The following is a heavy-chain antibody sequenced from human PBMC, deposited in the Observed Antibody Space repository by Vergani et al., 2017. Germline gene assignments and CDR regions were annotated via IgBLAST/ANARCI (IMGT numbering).Heavy chain of an antibody. J-gene: IGHJ2*01. V-gene: IGHV3-9*01. CDR1: GFTFQAFA. D-gene: IGHD3-16*01. Sequence: VEAGGGLVQPGGSLRLSCTASGFTFQAFAFHWVRQVSGRGLEWVSGIDRKYGVKNGNSFEGRFSISRDNAKKAVFLQMNNLRHEDTALYFCVKDNDYDADGPFDLWGRGTLVTVSS. CDR3: VKDNDYDADGPFDL. CDR2: IDRKYGVK.